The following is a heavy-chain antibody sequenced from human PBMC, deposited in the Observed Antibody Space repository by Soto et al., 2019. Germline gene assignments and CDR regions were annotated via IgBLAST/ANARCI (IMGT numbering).Heavy chain of an antibody. CDR2: IHSDGSST. D-gene: IGHD2-21*02. CDR1: GFTFNYYW. J-gene: IGHJ3*01. CDR3: ARGDKGGFDL. V-gene: IGHV3-74*01. Sequence: EVQLVESEGGLVQRGGSLRLSCAASGFTFNYYWMHWVRQAPGQGLVWVSHIHSDGSSTTYADSVKGRFTISRDSAKNTLYLQMNSRRAADTAVYYCARGDKGGFDLWGQGTTVTVSS.